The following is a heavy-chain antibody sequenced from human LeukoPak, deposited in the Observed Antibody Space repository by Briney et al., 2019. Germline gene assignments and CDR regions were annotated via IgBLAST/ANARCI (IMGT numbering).Heavy chain of an antibody. D-gene: IGHD3-22*01. Sequence: GGSLRLSCAASGFTFSSYAMHWVRQAPGKGLEYVSAISSNGGSTYYANSVKGRFTISRDNAKNSLYLQMHNLRAEDTALYYCARGGYYDNSGASDYWGQGTLVTVSS. J-gene: IGHJ4*02. CDR1: GFTFSSYA. V-gene: IGHV3-64*01. CDR2: ISSNGGST. CDR3: ARGGYYDNSGASDY.